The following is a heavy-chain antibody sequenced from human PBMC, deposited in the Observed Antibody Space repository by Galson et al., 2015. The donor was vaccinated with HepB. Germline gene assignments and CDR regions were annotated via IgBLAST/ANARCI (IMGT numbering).Heavy chain of an antibody. CDR3: ARDSYYDSSGYDY. V-gene: IGHV3-11*01. CDR2: ISSSGNTI. Sequence: SLRLSCAASGFTFSDYYMSWVRQAPGKGLEWVSYISSSGNTIYYADSVKGRFTISRDNAKNSLYLQMNSLRAEDTAVYYCARDSYYDSSGYDYWGQGTLVTVSS. D-gene: IGHD3-22*01. J-gene: IGHJ4*02. CDR1: GFTFSDYY.